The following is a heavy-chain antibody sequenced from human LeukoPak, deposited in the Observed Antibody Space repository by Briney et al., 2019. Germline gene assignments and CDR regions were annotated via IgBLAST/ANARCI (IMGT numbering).Heavy chain of an antibody. CDR2: IYYSGST. CDR3: ARRLSGPLDY. Sequence: PSETLSLTCTVSGGSISSSNYYCGWIRQPPGKGLEWIGSIYYSGSTYYNPSLKSRVTISVDTSKNQFSLKLSSVTAADTAVYYCARRLSGPLDYWGQGTLVTVSS. V-gene: IGHV4-39*01. CDR1: GGSISSSNYY. D-gene: IGHD3-16*01. J-gene: IGHJ4*02.